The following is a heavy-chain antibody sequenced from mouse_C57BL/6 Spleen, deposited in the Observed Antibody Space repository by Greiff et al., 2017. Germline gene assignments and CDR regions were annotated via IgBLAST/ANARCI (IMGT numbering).Heavy chain of an antibody. J-gene: IGHJ4*01. CDR1: GFTFSDYY. Sequence: EVKLMASEGGLVQPGSSMTLSCTASGFTFSDYYMAWVRQVPEKGLEWVANLNYDGSSTYYLDYLKSRFIISRDNAKNILYLQMSSLKSEDTATYYWARGDVDYYAMDDWGQGTSGTVSS. CDR2: LNYDGSST. V-gene: IGHV5-16*01. D-gene: IGHD3-3*01. CDR3: ARGDVDYYAMDD.